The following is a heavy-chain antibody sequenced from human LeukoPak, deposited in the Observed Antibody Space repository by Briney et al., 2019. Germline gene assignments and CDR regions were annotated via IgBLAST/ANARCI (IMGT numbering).Heavy chain of an antibody. Sequence: ASVKVSCKASGYTFTSYGITWVRQAPGQGLEWMGWINIYNGHTNYVQKLQGRVTMTRDTSASTAYMELSSLRSEDMAVYYCARGTFRGFWSGYPHFDYWGQGTLVTVSS. CDR1: GYTFTSYG. D-gene: IGHD3-3*01. CDR3: ARGTFRGFWSGYPHFDY. CDR2: INIYNGHT. V-gene: IGHV1-18*03. J-gene: IGHJ4*02.